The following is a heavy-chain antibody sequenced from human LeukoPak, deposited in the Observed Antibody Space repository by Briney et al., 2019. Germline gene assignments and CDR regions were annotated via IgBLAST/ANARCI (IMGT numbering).Heavy chain of an antibody. Sequence: PGGSLRLSCAASGFTFSSYAMSWIRQPPGKGLEWIGEINHSGSTNYNPSLKSRVTISVDTSKNQFSLKLSSVTAADTAVYYCARGRDYGDYIPWGQGTLVTVSS. D-gene: IGHD4-17*01. CDR2: INHSGST. J-gene: IGHJ5*02. CDR3: ARGRDYGDYIP. CDR1: GFTFSSYA. V-gene: IGHV4-34*01.